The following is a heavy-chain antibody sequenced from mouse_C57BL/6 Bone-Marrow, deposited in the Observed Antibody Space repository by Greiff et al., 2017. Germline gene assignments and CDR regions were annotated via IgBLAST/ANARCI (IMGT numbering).Heavy chain of an antibody. Sequence: QVQLQQSGAELVMPGASVKLSCKASGYTFTSYWMHWVKQRPGQGLEWIGEIDPSDSYTKYNQKFKGKSTLTVDKSSSTAYMQLSSLTSEDSAVNYSAREVWSFAYWGQGTLVTVSA. D-gene: IGHD1-1*02. CDR1: GYTFTSYW. V-gene: IGHV1-69*01. CDR2: IDPSDSYT. CDR3: AREVWSFAY. J-gene: IGHJ3*01.